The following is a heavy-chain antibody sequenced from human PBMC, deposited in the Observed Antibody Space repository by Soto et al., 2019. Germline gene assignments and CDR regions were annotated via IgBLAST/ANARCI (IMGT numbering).Heavy chain of an antibody. CDR1: RLPCIIYG. CDR3: ARGGYNAGWTYGLDG. D-gene: IGHD3-22*01. Sequence: PSCSPRICCAAFRLPCIIYGMHWARRAPGKGLEWVAVIWYDGSNKYYADSVKGRFTISRDNSKNMLYMQMNSLRAEDTAVYHCARGGYNAGWTYGLDGSGQGPTVTVSS. V-gene: IGHV3-33*01. CDR2: IWYDGSNK. J-gene: IGHJ6*02.